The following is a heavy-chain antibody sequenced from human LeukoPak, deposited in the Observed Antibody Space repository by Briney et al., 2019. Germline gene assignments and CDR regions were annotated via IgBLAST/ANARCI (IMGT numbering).Heavy chain of an antibody. CDR1: GGSISSSSYY. V-gene: IGHV4-39*07. J-gene: IGHJ3*02. Sequence: SETLSLTCTVSGGSISSSSYYWGWIRQPPGKGLEWIGSIYYSGSINYNPSLKSRVTISVDKSKNQFSLNLSSVTAADTAVYYCARDDYGDYKYAFDIWGQGTMVTVSS. CDR2: IYYSGSI. D-gene: IGHD4-17*01. CDR3: ARDDYGDYKYAFDI.